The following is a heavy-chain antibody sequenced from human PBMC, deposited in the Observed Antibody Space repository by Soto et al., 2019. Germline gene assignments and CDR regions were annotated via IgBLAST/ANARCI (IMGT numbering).Heavy chain of an antibody. CDR3: ASCKTYYYDSSGPCAFDI. V-gene: IGHV1-69*13. CDR2: IIPIFGTV. D-gene: IGHD3-22*01. J-gene: IGHJ3*02. Sequence: ASVKVSCKASGYTFTSYGISWVRQAPGQGLEWMGGIIPIFGTVNYAQKFQGRVTITADESTSTAYMELSSLRSEDTAVYYCASCKTYYYDSSGPCAFDIWGQGTMVTVSS. CDR1: GYTFTSYG.